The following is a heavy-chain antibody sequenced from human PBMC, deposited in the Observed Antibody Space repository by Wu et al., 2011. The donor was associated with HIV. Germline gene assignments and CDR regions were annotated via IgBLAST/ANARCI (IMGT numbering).Heavy chain of an antibody. CDR3: ARDRTPTYYYDSSGDNDCAFDI. D-gene: IGHD3-22*01. V-gene: IGHV5-51*01. CDR2: IYPGDSDT. Sequence: EWMGIIYPGDSDTTIPARPSQGQVAISADKSISTAYLQWSSLKASDTAMYYCARDRTPTYYYDSSGDNDCAFDIWGQGTMVTVSS. J-gene: IGHJ3*02.